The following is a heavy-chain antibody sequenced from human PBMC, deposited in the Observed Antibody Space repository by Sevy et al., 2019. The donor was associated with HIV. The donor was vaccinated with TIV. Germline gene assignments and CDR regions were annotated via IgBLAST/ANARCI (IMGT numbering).Heavy chain of an antibody. CDR2: INHSGST. CDR1: GGSFSGYY. J-gene: IGHJ5*02. CDR3: ARGPHQDTTHCSGGSCQGWFDP. D-gene: IGHD2-15*01. V-gene: IGHV4-34*01. Sequence: SETLSLTCAVYGGSFSGYYWSWIRQPPGKGLEWIGEINHSGSTNYNPSLKSRVTISVDTSKNQFSLKLSSVTAADTAVYYCARGPHQDTTHCSGGSCQGWFDPWGQGTLVTVSS.